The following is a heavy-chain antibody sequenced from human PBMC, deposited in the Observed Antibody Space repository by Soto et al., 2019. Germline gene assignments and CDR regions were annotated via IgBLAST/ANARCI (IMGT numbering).Heavy chain of an antibody. Sequence: QVHLQESGPGLVRPSGTLSLTCAVSGGSISGSNWWSWVRQPPGKGLEWIGEVSQSGNTNYSPSLGSRVTISIDKSKNQFSLQLTSVTAADTAVYYCAGRTTWSGEPFWGQGTLVTVSS. CDR1: GGSISGSNW. D-gene: IGHD2-2*01. CDR3: AGRTTWSGEPF. V-gene: IGHV4-4*02. CDR2: VSQSGNT. J-gene: IGHJ4*02.